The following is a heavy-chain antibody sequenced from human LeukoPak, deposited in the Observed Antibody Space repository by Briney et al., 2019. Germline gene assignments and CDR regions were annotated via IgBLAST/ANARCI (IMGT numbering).Heavy chain of an antibody. J-gene: IGHJ3*02. CDR2: IFYSGST. V-gene: IGHV4-39*07. CDR1: SGSISTSNYY. D-gene: IGHD3-22*01. Sequence: SETLSLTCTVSSGSISTSNYYWGWVRQPPGKALEWIGNIFYSGSTYYSPSLKSRVTISLDTSRNQFSLKLNSVTAADTAVYYCAKSNGYGLIDICGHGTMVTVSS. CDR3: AKSNGYGLIDI.